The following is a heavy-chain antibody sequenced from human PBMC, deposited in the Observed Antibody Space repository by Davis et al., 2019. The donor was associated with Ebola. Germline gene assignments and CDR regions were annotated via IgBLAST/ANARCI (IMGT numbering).Heavy chain of an antibody. CDR2: IYPGDSDT. V-gene: IGHV5-51*01. CDR1: GYSFTSYW. D-gene: IGHD2-2*01. CDR3: ARHSGHQLLNTGMDV. Sequence: GESLKISCKGSGYSFTSYWIGWVRQMPGKGLEWMGIIYPGDSDTRYSPSFQGQVTISADKSISTAYLQWSSLKASDTAMYYCARHSGHQLLNTGMDVWGQGTTVTVSS. J-gene: IGHJ6*02.